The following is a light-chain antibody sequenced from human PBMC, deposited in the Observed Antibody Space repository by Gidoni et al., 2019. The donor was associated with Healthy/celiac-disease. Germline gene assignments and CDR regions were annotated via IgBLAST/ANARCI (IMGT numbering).Light chain of an antibody. V-gene: IGKV3-11*01. Sequence: EIVLTQSPATLSLSPGERATLSCMASQSVSSYLAWYQQKPGQAPRLLIYDASNRATGIPARFRGSGSGTDFTITISSLEPEDFAVYYCQQRSNWLTFGGGTKVEIK. CDR1: QSVSSY. CDR2: DAS. CDR3: QQRSNWLT. J-gene: IGKJ4*01.